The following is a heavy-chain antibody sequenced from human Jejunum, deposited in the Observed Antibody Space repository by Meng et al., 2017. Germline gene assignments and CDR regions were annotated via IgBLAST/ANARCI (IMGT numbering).Heavy chain of an antibody. V-gene: IGHV3-13*01. J-gene: IGHJ5*02. CDR1: GFTFSSYD. D-gene: IGHD3-9*01. CDR3: ARDGKRSRKKITIFWLVIISRDWFDP. Sequence: GESLKISCAASGFTFSSYDMHWVRQATGKGLEWVSAIGTAGDTYYSGSVKGRVTIFRENAKNSLYLQMNSLRAGDTAVYYCARDGKRSRKKITIFWLVIISRDWFDPWGQGTLVTVSS. CDR2: IGTAGDT.